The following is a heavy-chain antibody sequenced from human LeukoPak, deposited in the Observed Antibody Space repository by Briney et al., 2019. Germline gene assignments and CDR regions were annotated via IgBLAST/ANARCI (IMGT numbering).Heavy chain of an antibody. D-gene: IGHD7-27*01. CDR3: ARLDWGSGGSGSFDY. CDR2: IYYSGYT. CDR1: GGSISSDAYR. Sequence: SETLSLTCTGSGGSISSDAYRRGWIRQPPGKGLEWIGNIYYSGYTYYNPSLKSRVTISVDTSKNQLSLKLTSVTAADTAVYYCARLDWGSGGSGSFDYWGQGTLVTVSS. V-gene: IGHV4-39*01. J-gene: IGHJ4*02.